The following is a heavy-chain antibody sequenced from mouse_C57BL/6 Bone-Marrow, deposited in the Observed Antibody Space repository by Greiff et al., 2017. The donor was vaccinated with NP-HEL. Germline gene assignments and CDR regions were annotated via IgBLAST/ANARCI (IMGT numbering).Heavy chain of an antibody. V-gene: IGHV1-55*01. D-gene: IGHD4-1*02. CDR2: IYPGSGST. CDR3: ARNQLGFAY. J-gene: IGHJ3*01. CDR1: GYTFTSYW. Sequence: VQLVESGAELVKPGASVKMSCKASGYTFTSYWITWVKQRPGQGLEWIGDIYPGSGSTNYNEKFKSKATLTVDTSSSTAYMQLSSLTSEDSAVYYCARNQLGFAYWGQGTLVTVSA.